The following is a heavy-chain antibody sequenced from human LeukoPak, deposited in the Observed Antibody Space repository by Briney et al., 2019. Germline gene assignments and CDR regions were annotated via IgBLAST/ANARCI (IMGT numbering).Heavy chain of an antibody. V-gene: IGHV4-4*07. D-gene: IGHD3-10*01. CDR3: ARDDYYYGSGSLDY. CDR1: GGSISSYY. CDR2: IYTSGST. Sequence: SETLSLTCTVSGGSISSYYWSWIRQPAGKGLEWIGRIYTSGSTNYNPSLKSRVTMSVDTSKNQFSLKLSSVTAADTAVYYYARDDYYYGSGSLDYWGQGTLVTVSS. J-gene: IGHJ4*02.